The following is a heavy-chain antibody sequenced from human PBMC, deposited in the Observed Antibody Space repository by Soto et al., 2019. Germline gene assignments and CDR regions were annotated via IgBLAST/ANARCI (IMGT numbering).Heavy chain of an antibody. CDR2: ISSSSNYI. D-gene: IGHD6-6*01. V-gene: IGHV3-21*01. J-gene: IGHJ6*02. CDR1: GFTFSSYS. CDR3: ARDLRIAARPDSDYGMDV. Sequence: VGSLRLSCAASGFTFSSYSLNWVRQAPGKGLEWVSSISSSSNYIYYADSMKGRFTISRDNAKNSLYLQMNSLRAEDTAVYYCARDLRIAARPDSDYGMDVWGQGTTVTVSS.